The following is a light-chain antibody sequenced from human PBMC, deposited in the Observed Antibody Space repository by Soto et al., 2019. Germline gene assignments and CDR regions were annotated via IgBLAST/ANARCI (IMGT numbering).Light chain of an antibody. V-gene: IGLV4-69*01. J-gene: IGLJ2*01. Sequence: QLVLTQSPSASASLGASVKLTCTLSSGHSSYAIAWHQQQPEKGPRYLMKLNSDGSHSKGDGIPDRFSGSSSGAERYLTISSLQSEDEADYYCQTWGTGPLVFGGGTKLPS. CDR2: LNSDGSH. CDR1: SGHSSYA. CDR3: QTWGTGPLV.